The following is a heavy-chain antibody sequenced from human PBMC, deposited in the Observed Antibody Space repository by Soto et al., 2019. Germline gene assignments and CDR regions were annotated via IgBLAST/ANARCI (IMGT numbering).Heavy chain of an antibody. V-gene: IGHV5-51*01. CDR1: GHRFASYW. CDR3: AIYSTRVDS. D-gene: IGHD6-13*01. J-gene: IGHJ4*02. CDR2: IYPGDSDT. Sequence: PGESLKISCAGSGHRFASYWIGWVRQMPGKGLEWMGIIYPGDSDTRYSPSFQGQVTISADKSISTAYLQWSSLKASDTAMYYCAIYSTRVDSWGQGTLVTVSS.